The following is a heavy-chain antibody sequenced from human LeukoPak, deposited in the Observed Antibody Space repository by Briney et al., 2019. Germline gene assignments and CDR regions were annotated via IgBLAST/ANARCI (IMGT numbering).Heavy chain of an antibody. CDR2: IYYTGST. CDR1: GGSISSYY. V-gene: IGHV4-59*01. CDR3: ARVEEGYGSGRRENYFYYYMDV. Sequence: MASETLSLTCTVSGGSISSYYWSWIRQPPGKGLKWIGYIYYTGSTNYNPSLKSRVTISVDTSKNQFSLKLSSVTAADTAVYYCARVEEGYGSGRRENYFYYYMDVWGKGTTVTISS. D-gene: IGHD3-10*01. J-gene: IGHJ6*03.